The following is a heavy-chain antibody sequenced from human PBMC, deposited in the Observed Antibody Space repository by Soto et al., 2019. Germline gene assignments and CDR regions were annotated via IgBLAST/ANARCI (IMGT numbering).Heavy chain of an antibody. CDR1: GCSLSSGEYY. J-gene: IGHJ6*02. Sequence: SETLSLTCHVPGCSLSSGEYYWSWIRQRPGNGLEWIGYIYYSGSTYYTPSLKSRVTISVDTSKNQFSLKLSSVASADTAVYYSASASPVVTDVWGQGTTVTVSS. V-gene: IGHV4-30-4*01. CDR3: ASASPVVTDV. D-gene: IGHD5-18*01. CDR2: IYYSGST.